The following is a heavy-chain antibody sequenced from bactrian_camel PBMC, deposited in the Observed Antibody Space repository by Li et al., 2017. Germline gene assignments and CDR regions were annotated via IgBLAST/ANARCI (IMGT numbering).Heavy chain of an antibody. V-gene: IGHV3S53*01. J-gene: IGHJ6*01. D-gene: IGHD6*01. Sequence: QLVESGGGSVQAGGSRRLSCVASQNVRSINCMGWFRQASGKQREGVAVFEDDGRIRYADSVKGRFTITQDKAKNTPYLQMNSLKPEDTAMYYCAADCGGVWYGGGGSKNDFGYRGQGTQVTVS. CDR2: FEDDGRI. CDR1: QNVRSINC. CDR3: AADCGGVWYGGGGSKNDFGY.